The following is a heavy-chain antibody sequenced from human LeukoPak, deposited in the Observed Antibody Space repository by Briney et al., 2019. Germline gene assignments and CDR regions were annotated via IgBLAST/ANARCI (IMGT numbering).Heavy chain of an antibody. CDR1: GGSISNYY. D-gene: IGHD2-21*02. J-gene: IGHJ5*02. CDR3: ATVTDPRYNYFDP. CDR2: ISISGST. V-gene: IGHV4-4*07. Sequence: SGTLSLTCTVSGGSISNYYWSWIRQPAGKGLEWIGRISISGSTNYNPSLRSRVTMSVDTSKNQFSLRLTSLTAADTAVYYCATVTDPRYNYFDPWGQGTLVTVSS.